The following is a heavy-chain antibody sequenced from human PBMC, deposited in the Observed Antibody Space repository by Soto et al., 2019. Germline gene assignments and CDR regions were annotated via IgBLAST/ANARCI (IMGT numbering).Heavy chain of an antibody. CDR3: GRCTSTSCHLGSDY. CDR1: GFTFSSYA. D-gene: IGHD2-2*01. CDR2: ISHDGINK. J-gene: IGHJ4*02. Sequence: QVLLVDSGGGVVQPGRSLRLSCAASGFTFSSYAMNWVRQAPGKGLEWVALISHDGINKYYADSVRGRFTISRDSSTNTLYVQMNSLRAADTAVYYCGRCTSTSCHLGSDYWGQGTLVTVSS. V-gene: IGHV3-30-3*01.